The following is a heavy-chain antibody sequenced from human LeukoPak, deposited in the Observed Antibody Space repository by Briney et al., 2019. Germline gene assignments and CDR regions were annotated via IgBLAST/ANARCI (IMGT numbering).Heavy chain of an antibody. J-gene: IGHJ4*02. CDR1: GFIFSNYW. CDR2: INVDGSRK. D-gene: IGHD1-26*01. Sequence: GGSLRLSCAASGFIFSNYWMHWVRQVPGKGLLWVSRINVDGSRKIYADSVKGRFTISRDNSKNTLYLQMNSLRAEDTAVYYCAKDKEWELPATDYWGQGTLVTVSS. CDR3: AKDKEWELPATDY. V-gene: IGHV3-74*01.